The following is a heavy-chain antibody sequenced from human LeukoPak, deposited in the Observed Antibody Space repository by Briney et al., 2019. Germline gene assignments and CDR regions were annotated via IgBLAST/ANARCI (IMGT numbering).Heavy chain of an antibody. CDR3: ASSTHGSSGYSLQH. J-gene: IGHJ1*01. CDR1: GGTFSSYA. Sequence: ASVKVSCKASGGTFSSYAISWVRQAPGQGLEWMGGIIPIFGTANYAQKFQGRVTITADESTSTAYMELSSLRSEDTAVYYCASSTHGSSGYSLQHWGQGTLVTVSS. D-gene: IGHD3-22*01. CDR2: IIPIFGTA. V-gene: IGHV1-69*13.